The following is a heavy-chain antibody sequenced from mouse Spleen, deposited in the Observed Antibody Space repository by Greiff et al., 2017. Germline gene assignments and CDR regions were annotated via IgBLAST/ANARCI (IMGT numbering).Heavy chain of an antibody. CDR3: ARSGGYDGYAMDY. J-gene: IGHJ4*01. CDR1: GYTFTSYY. D-gene: IGHD2-2*01. CDR2: IYPGNVNT. V-gene: IGHV1S56*01. Sequence: QVQLQQSGPELVKPGASVRISCKASGYTFTSYYIHWVKQRPGQGLEWIGWIYPGNVNTKYNEKFKGKATLTADKSSSTAYMQLSSLTSEDSAVYFCARSGGYDGYAMDYWGQGTSVTVSS.